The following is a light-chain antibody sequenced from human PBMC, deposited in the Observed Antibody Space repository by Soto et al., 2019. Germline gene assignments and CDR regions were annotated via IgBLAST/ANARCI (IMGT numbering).Light chain of an antibody. V-gene: IGKV3-20*01. CDR2: GAS. J-gene: IGKJ3*01. CDR3: QQYGSSPFT. CDR1: QSVSSSY. Sequence: EIVWTQSPGPLSFSPGERATLSCRASQSVSSSYLAWYQQKPGQAPRLLIYGASSRATGLPDRFSGSGSGTDFTLTISRLEPEDCAVYYCQQYGSSPFTFGPGTKVDI.